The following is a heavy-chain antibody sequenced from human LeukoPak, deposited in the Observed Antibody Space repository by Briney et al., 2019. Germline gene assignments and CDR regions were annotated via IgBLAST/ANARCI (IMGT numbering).Heavy chain of an antibody. CDR1: GFTFDNYA. V-gene: IGHV3-9*01. D-gene: IGHD3-22*01. Sequence: GGSLRLSCAASGFTFDNYAMHWVRQAPGKGLEWVSGISWNSGGIGYADSVKSRLTISRDNSKNTRYLQMNSLRAEDTAVYYCVRGYYAGRGHHFEYWGQGTLVTVSS. CDR2: ISWNSGGI. J-gene: IGHJ4*02. CDR3: VRGYYAGRGHHFEY.